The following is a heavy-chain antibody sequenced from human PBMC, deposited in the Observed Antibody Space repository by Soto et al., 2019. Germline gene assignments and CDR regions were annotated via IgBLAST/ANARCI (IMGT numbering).Heavy chain of an antibody. CDR1: GYTFISYG. V-gene: IGHV1-18*04. CDR3: ARDQRYYGSGYYYSDS. J-gene: IGHJ1*01. D-gene: IGHD3-10*01. CDR2: MSAFTGKA. Sequence: QVQLVQSGAEVKKPGAPVKVSCKASGYTFISYGISWVRQAPGQGLEWVGWMSAFTGKADYAQIFQDRVTMTTDTSTSTAYMELRSLRSDDTAVYYCARDQRYYGSGYYYSDSWGQGTLVTVSS.